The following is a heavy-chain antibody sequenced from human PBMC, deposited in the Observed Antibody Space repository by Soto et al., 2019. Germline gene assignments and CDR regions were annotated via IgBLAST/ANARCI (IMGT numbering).Heavy chain of an antibody. D-gene: IGHD3-10*01. J-gene: IGHJ4*02. CDR1: GFIFKMYW. Sequence: VGSLRLSGAASGFIFKMYWMHRVRQSPGKGLVWISRIYNDGTYSDYADFVRGRFTISRDNVNDTLYLQMNNLRAEDSGLYYCTRGPRPISTGTGAYWGQGTQVTVYS. CDR3: TRGPRPISTGTGAY. CDR2: IYNDGTYS. V-gene: IGHV3-74*01.